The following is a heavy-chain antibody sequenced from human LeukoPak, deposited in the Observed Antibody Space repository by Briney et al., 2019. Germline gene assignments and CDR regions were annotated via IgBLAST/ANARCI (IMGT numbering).Heavy chain of an antibody. J-gene: IGHJ4*02. Sequence: GGSLRLSCAASGFTFSSYAMSWVRQAPGKGLEWVSAISGSGGSPYYADSVKGRFTISRDNSKNTLYLQMNSLRAEDTAVYYCAKTSSYDFWSGYYGIDYWGQGTLVTVSS. V-gene: IGHV3-23*01. CDR3: AKTSSYDFWSGYYGIDY. CDR1: GFTFSSYA. D-gene: IGHD3-3*01. CDR2: ISGSGGSP.